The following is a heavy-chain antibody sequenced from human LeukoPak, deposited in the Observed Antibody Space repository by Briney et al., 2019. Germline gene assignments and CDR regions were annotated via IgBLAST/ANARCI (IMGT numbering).Heavy chain of an antibody. CDR1: GFTFSSYG. V-gene: IGHV3-33*01. CDR2: IWYDGSNK. Sequence: PGRSLRLSCAASGFTFSSYGMHWVRQAPGKGLEWVAVIWYDGSNKYYADSVKGRFTISRDNSKNTLYLQMNSPRAEDTAVYYCARAMVRGVRGAFDIWGQGTMVTVSS. J-gene: IGHJ3*02. D-gene: IGHD3-10*01. CDR3: ARAMVRGVRGAFDI.